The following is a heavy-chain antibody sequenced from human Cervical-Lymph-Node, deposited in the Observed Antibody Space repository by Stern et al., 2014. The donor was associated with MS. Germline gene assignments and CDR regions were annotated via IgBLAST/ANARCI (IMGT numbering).Heavy chain of an antibody. V-gene: IGHV3-21*02. CDR3: ARGEKSYIEALGY. CDR2: IGSPTDNI. J-gene: IGHJ4*02. D-gene: IGHD3-16*02. Sequence: EVQLVESGGGLVKPGRSLRLSCAASGFTFSAYSLPWVRQAPGKGLEWVSSIGSPTDNIYYADSVRGRFTISRDNAKNSLFLQRNSLRAEDTAVYYCARGEKSYIEALGYWGQGTLVTVSS. CDR1: GFTFSAYS.